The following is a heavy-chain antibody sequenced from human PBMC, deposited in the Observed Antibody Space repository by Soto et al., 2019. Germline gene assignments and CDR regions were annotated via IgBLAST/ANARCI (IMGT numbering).Heavy chain of an antibody. CDR1: GFTFSSYA. D-gene: IGHD5-12*01. CDR2: ISGSGGST. Sequence: GSLRLSCAASGFTFSSYAMSWVRQAPGKGLEWVSAISGSGGSTYYADSVKGRFTISRDNSKNTLYLQMNSLRAEDTAVYYCAKEALTDIYYYYYGMDVWGQGTTVTVSS. V-gene: IGHV3-23*01. CDR3: AKEALTDIYYYYYGMDV. J-gene: IGHJ6*02.